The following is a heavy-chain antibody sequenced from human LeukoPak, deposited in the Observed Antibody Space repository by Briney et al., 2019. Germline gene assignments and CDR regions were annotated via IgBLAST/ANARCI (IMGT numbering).Heavy chain of an antibody. Sequence: PSETLSLTCTVSGGSVNSGSYYWSWIRQPPGKGLEWVGFIYYSGSTNYNPSLKSRVTISVDTSKNQFSLKLTSVTAADTAVYYCARDRPIGIAASGTYDIWGQGTMVTVSS. CDR2: IYYSGST. D-gene: IGHD6-13*01. V-gene: IGHV4-61*01. CDR1: GGSVNSGSYY. CDR3: ARDRPIGIAASGTYDI. J-gene: IGHJ3*02.